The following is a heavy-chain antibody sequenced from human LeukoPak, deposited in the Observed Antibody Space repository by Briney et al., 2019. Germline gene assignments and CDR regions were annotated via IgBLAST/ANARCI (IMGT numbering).Heavy chain of an antibody. J-gene: IGHJ4*02. CDR3: AREGEDYGDYDFDY. V-gene: IGHV1-2*02. CDR2: INPKSGGT. Sequence: ASVKVSCKPSGYTFTGYYIHWVRPAPAQGLEWVGWINPKSGGTDYEQKFQGRVTMTRDTSTSTVYMELSSLRSEDTAVYYCAREGEDYGDYDFDYWGQGTLVTVSS. CDR1: GYTFTGYY. D-gene: IGHD4-17*01.